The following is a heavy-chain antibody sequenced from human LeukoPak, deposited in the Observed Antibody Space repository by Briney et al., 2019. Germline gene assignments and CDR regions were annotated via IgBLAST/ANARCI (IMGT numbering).Heavy chain of an antibody. J-gene: IGHJ4*02. CDR2: INTDGSST. Sequence: QPGGSLRLSCAASGFTFSSYRMHWVRQAPGKGLVWVSRINTDGSSTDYADSVKGRFTISRDNAKNTLYLQMNSLRAEDTAIYYCGRVVTTSEDWGQGILVTVST. D-gene: IGHD1-14*01. CDR1: GFTFSSYR. CDR3: GRVVTTSED. V-gene: IGHV3-74*01.